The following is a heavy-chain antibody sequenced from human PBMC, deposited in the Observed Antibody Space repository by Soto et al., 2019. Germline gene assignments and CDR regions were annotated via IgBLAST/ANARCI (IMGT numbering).Heavy chain of an antibody. CDR1: GGSVSSYY. CDR2: IHINGRT. Sequence: QVQLQESGPGLVKPLETLSLTCSVSGGSVSSYYWSWIRQPPGKGLEWIGYIHINGRTNHNPSLKGRVTLSVDTSKNQVSLKLSSVTAADTAVYYCAGHGWLVPVVGSYWFDPWGQGTLVTVSS. D-gene: IGHD6-19*01. J-gene: IGHJ5*02. CDR3: AGHGWLVPVVGSYWFDP. V-gene: IGHV4-59*02.